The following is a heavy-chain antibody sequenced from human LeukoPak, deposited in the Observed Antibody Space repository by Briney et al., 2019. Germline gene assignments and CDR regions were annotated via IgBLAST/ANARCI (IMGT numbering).Heavy chain of an antibody. CDR3: AKEALWFGFDY. V-gene: IGHV3-30*18. Sequence: GGSLRLSCAASGFSFSSYGINWVRQAPGKGLEWVAVISYDGSNKYYADSVKGRFTISRDNSKNTLYLQMNSLRAEDTAVYYCAKEALWFGFDYWGQGTLVTVSS. CDR1: GFSFSSYG. CDR2: ISYDGSNK. J-gene: IGHJ4*02. D-gene: IGHD3-10*01.